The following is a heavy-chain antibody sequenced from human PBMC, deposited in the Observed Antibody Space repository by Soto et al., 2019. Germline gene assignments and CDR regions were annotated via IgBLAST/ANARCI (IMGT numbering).Heavy chain of an antibody. V-gene: IGHV7-4-1*01. J-gene: IGHJ6*02. Sequence: ASVKVSCKASGDTFNFYTINWVRQAPGQGLEWMGWINTNTGNPTYAQGFTGRFVFSLDTSVSTAYLQICSLKAEDTAVYYCARGDQRFYDFWSGYYSYYYYYGMDVWG. CDR2: INTNTGNP. D-gene: IGHD3-3*01. CDR1: GDTFNFYT. CDR3: ARGDQRFYDFWSGYYSYYYYYGMDV.